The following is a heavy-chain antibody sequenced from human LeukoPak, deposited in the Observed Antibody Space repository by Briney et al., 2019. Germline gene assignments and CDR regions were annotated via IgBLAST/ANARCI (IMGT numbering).Heavy chain of an antibody. CDR2: ISSSSSYI. Sequence: PGGSLRLSCAASGFTFSSYSMNWVRQAPGKGLEWDSSISSSSSYIYYADSVKGRFTISRDNAKNSLYLQMNSLRAEDTAVYYCARDLDFWSGYYNWFDPWGQGTLVTVSS. D-gene: IGHD3-3*01. CDR3: ARDLDFWSGYYNWFDP. J-gene: IGHJ5*02. CDR1: GFTFSSYS. V-gene: IGHV3-21*01.